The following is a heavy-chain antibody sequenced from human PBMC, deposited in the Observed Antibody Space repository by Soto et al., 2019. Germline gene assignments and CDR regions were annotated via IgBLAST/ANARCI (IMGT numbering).Heavy chain of an antibody. CDR2: IIPIFGTA. D-gene: IGHD5-18*01. J-gene: IGHJ6*02. CDR1: GGTFSSYA. CDR3: ARDGRGYGYGRLDPTYSYYGIDV. V-gene: IGHV1-69*01. Sequence: QVQLVQSGAEVKKPGSSVKVSCKASGGTFSSYAISWVRQAPGQGLEWMGGIIPIFGTANYAQKFQGRVTITVDESTSTAYMELSRLRSEDAAVYYCARDGRGYGYGRLDPTYSYYGIDVWGQGTTVTVSS.